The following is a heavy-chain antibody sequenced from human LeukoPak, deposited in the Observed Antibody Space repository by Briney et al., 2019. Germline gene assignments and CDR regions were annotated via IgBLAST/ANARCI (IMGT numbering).Heavy chain of an antibody. V-gene: IGHV3-23*01. D-gene: IGHD4-17*01. CDR1: GLTFSSYA. J-gene: IGHJ4*02. CDR2: ISGSGGST. CDR3: AKEPLDYGDHGYVDY. Sequence: GGSLRLSCAASGLTFSSYAMSWVRQAPGKGLEWVSAISGSGGSTYYADSVKGRFTISRDNSKNTLYLQMNSLRAEDTAVYYCAKEPLDYGDHGYVDYWGQGTLVTVSS.